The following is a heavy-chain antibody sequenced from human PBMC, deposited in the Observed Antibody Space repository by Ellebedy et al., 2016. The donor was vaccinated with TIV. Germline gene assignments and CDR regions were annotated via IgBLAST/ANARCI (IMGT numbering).Heavy chain of an antibody. CDR3: VRDGDTATLFGANWYFNL. Sequence: GGSLRLXXVASGFTFNRYDMHWVRQVTGKGLEWVAGVGTARDAFYPDSVKGRFTISRENARNSLYLHMSSLRAGDTGVYYCVRDGDTATLFGANWYFNLWGRGILITVSS. V-gene: IGHV3-13*01. D-gene: IGHD5-18*01. CDR1: GFTFNRYD. J-gene: IGHJ2*01. CDR2: VGTARDA.